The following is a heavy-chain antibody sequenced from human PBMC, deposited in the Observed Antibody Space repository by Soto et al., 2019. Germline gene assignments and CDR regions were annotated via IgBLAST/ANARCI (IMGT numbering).Heavy chain of an antibody. CDR1: GGSIGGYT. CDR3: ARVVVSWSGYRRDRPIDY. CDR2: INHSGGT. J-gene: IGHJ4*02. V-gene: IGHV4-34*01. Sequence: PSETLSLTCSVYGGSIGGYTWTWIRQAPGKGLEWIGEINHSGGTNYNSSLKSRVIISVDTTKNQFSLIVYSVTAADTAVYYCARVVVSWSGYRRDRPIDYWGQGTLVTVSS. D-gene: IGHD3-3*01.